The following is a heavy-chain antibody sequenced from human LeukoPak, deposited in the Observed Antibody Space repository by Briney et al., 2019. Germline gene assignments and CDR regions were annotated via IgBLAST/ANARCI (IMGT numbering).Heavy chain of an antibody. D-gene: IGHD6-13*01. CDR3: ARDGPYSSSWPYFDY. Sequence: PGGSLRLSCAGSGFTSTSYELNWVRQAPGKGLEWVSYISDVGTTQHYADSVKGRFTISRGNVKNSVFLQMNSLRAEDTAVYYCARDGPYSSSWPYFDYWGQGTLVTVSS. V-gene: IGHV3-48*03. CDR1: GFTSTSYE. CDR2: ISDVGTTQ. J-gene: IGHJ4*02.